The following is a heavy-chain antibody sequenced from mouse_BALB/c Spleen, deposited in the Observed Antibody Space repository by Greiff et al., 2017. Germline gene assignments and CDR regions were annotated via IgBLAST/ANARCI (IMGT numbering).Heavy chain of an antibody. CDR1: GFTFTDYY. V-gene: IGHV7-3*02. CDR3: ASIYDYGYYYAMDY. D-gene: IGHD2-4*01. Sequence: EVKLVESGGGLVQPGGSLRLSCATSGFTFTDYYMSWVRQPPGKALEWLGFIRNKANGYTTEYSASVKGRFTISRDNSQSILYLQMNTLRAEYSATYYCASIYDYGYYYAMDYWGQGTSVTVSS. J-gene: IGHJ4*01. CDR2: IRNKANGYTT.